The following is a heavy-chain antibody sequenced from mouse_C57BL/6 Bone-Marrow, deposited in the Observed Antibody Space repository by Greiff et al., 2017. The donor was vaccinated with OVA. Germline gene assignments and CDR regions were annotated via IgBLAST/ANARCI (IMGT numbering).Heavy chain of an antibody. CDR2: IDPGSGNT. CDR3: SRAGYGSFAY. V-gene: IGHV1-63*01. Sequence: VQLQQSGVELVRPGTSVKISCKASGYAFTNHYLGWLKQGPGHGLEWIGDIDPGSGNTYYNEKFKGKVTLTADKSSSTAYMQLSSLTSEDSAVYFCSRAGYGSFAYWGQGTLVTVSA. CDR1: GYAFTNHY. J-gene: IGHJ3*01. D-gene: IGHD2-2*01.